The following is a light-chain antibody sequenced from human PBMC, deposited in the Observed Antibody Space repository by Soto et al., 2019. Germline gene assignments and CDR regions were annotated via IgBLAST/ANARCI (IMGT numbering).Light chain of an antibody. Sequence: QSAVTQPGSVSGSPGQSVTISCTGTSSDVGGYNYVSWYQQHPGKAPKLMIYDVSKRPSGVPDRFSGSKPGNTASLTISGLQAEDEADYYCCSYAGSYTFVFRTGTKVTVL. CDR1: SSDVGGYNY. CDR2: DVS. V-gene: IGLV2-11*01. CDR3: CSYAGSYTFV. J-gene: IGLJ1*01.